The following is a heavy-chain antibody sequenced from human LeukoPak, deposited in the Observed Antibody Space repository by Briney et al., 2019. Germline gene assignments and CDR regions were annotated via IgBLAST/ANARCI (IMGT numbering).Heavy chain of an antibody. Sequence: SETLSLTCTVSDDPINSGVYYWNWIRQPAGKGLEWIGHIYTSGTTTNSNPSLKSRVAISLDTSKNHFSLKLSSVTAADTAVYYCARAKKRSGRSRNFYLDVRGKGTTVTVPS. J-gene: IGHJ6*03. CDR3: ARAKKRSGRSRNFYLDV. D-gene: IGHD1-26*01. CDR1: DDPINSGVYY. CDR2: IYTSGTTT. V-gene: IGHV4-61*09.